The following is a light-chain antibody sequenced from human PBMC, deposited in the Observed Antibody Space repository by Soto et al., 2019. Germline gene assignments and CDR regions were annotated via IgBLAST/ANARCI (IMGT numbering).Light chain of an antibody. V-gene: IGLV2-14*01. CDR1: SSDVGGYHY. Sequence: QSALTQPASVSGSPGQSITISCTGTSSDVGGYHYVSWYQQYPGKAPKVMIYDVSNRPSGVSNRFSGSKSGNTASLTISGIQAEDEADYYCSSYTTSSTYVFGTGTKVTVL. CDR2: DVS. J-gene: IGLJ1*01. CDR3: SSYTTSSTYV.